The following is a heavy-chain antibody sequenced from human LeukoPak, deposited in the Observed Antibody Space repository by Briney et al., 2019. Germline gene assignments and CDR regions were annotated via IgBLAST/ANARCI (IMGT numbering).Heavy chain of an antibody. CDR2: IYYSGST. Sequence: PSETLSLTCTVSGGSISSSGYYWGWIRQPPGKGLEWIGSIYYSGSTYYNPSLKSRVTISVDTSKNQFSLKLSSVTAADTAVYYCARALWFGELDQDYFDYWGQGTLVTVSS. V-gene: IGHV4-39*07. J-gene: IGHJ4*02. CDR1: GGSISSSGYY. D-gene: IGHD3-10*01. CDR3: ARALWFGELDQDYFDY.